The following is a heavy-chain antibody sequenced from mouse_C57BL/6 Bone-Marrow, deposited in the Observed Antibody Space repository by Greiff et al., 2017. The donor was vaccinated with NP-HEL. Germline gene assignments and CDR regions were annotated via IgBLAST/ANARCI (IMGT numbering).Heavy chain of an antibody. CDR2: INPNNGGT. CDR3: ARTYYYGSSYWYFDV. V-gene: IGHV1-18*01. J-gene: IGHJ1*03. Sequence: EVKLMESGPELVKPGASVKIPCKASGYTFTDYNMDWVKQSHGKSLEWIGDINPNNGGTIYNQKFKGKATLTVDKSSSTAYMELRSLTSEDTAVYYCARTYYYGSSYWYFDVWGTGTTVTVSS. D-gene: IGHD1-1*01. CDR1: GYTFTDYN.